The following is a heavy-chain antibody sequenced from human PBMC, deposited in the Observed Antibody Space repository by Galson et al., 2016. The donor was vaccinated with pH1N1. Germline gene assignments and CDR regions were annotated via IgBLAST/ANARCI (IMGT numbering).Heavy chain of an antibody. CDR2: IDPGSGGT. V-gene: IGHV1-46*01. CDR1: AYTFTFYY. J-gene: IGHJ3*01. CDR3: VGIMGGALDL. D-gene: IGHD3-16*01. Sequence: SVKVSCKASAYTFTFYYMHWVRQAPGQGLEWMGIIDPGSGGTNYKLKFQGRVTMTRDTSTSTVYMELSTLTSEDTAMYYCVGIMGGALDLWGQGTKVNVSS.